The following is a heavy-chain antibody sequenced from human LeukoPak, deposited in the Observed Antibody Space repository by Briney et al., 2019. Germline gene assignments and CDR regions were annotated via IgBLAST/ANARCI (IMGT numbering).Heavy chain of an antibody. D-gene: IGHD3-22*01. J-gene: IGHJ6*03. V-gene: IGHV1-8*01. CDR2: MNPNSGNT. CDR1: GYTFTSYD. Sequence: GASVKVSCKASGYTFTSYDINWVRQATGQGLEWMGWMNPNSGNTGYAQKFQGRATMTRNTSISTAYMELSSLRSEDTAVYYCARGPLGYYYDSSGYYSYYYYHYMDVWGKGTTVTVSS. CDR3: ARGPLGYYYDSSGYYSYYYYHYMDV.